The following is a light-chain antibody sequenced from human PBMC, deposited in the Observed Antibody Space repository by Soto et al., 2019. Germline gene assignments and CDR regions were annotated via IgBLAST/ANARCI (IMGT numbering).Light chain of an antibody. Sequence: QSALTQPASVSGSPGQSITISCTGTSRDVGGYDYVSWYLQYPDKAPQLLIYYVDHRPSGVSSRFSGSKSGNTASLTISGLQAEDEGDYYCCSYADGSIYFFGTGTKVTV. V-gene: IGLV2-14*03. CDR3: CSYADGSIYF. CDR1: SRDVGGYDY. J-gene: IGLJ1*01. CDR2: YVD.